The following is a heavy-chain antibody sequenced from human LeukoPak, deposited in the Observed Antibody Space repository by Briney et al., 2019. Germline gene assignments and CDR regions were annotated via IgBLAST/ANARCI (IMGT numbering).Heavy chain of an antibody. CDR1: GYTFTSYG. V-gene: IGHV1-18*01. J-gene: IGHJ4*02. Sequence: ASVKVSCKASGYTFTSYGITWVRQAPGQGLDWMGWISTYNGDTNYAQKLRGRVTMTTDTSTSTAYMELRSLRSDDTAVYYCAMNYCSGGSCLNYFDYWGQGTLVTVSS. CDR2: ISTYNGDT. D-gene: IGHD2-15*01. CDR3: AMNYCSGGSCLNYFDY.